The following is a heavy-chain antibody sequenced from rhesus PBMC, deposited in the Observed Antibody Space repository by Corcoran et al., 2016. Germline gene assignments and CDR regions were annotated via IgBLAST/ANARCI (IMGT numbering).Heavy chain of an antibody. Sequence: QVQLQESGPGLVKPSETLSLTCAVSGFSISSGYGWSWFRQPPGKGLGGIGVIGGSKGRTNYNPPHKRRDTHAKETAKNPFSLKVSSVTAADTAGWYCARDPYFEFWGQGALVTVSS. J-gene: IGHJ1*01. CDR1: GFSISSGYG. CDR2: IGGSKGRT. V-gene: IGHV4-127*01. CDR3: ARDPYFEF.